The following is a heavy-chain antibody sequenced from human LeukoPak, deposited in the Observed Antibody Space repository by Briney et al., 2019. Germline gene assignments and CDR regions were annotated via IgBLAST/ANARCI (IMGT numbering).Heavy chain of an antibody. D-gene: IGHD5-24*01. CDR1: GFTFSSYW. V-gene: IGHV3-74*01. CDR2: INTDGSTT. Sequence: GGSLRLSCVASGFTFSSYWMHWVRQAPGKGLVWVSRINTDGSTTSYADSVKGRFTISRGNAKNTLYLQMNSLRADDTAVYYCARGEMVQVYWGQGTLVTVSS. CDR3: ARGEMVQVY. J-gene: IGHJ4*02.